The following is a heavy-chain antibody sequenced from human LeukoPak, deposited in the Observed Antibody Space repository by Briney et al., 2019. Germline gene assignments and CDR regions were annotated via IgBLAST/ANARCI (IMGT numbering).Heavy chain of an antibody. CDR1: GFNFRYYA. CDR3: AKVAAAGTHLDY. CDR2: ISGSGGTT. D-gene: IGHD6-13*01. J-gene: IGHJ4*02. Sequence: GGSLRLSCAASGFNFRYYAMTWVRQAPGKGLEWVSGISGSGGTTYYADSVKGRFTISRDNSKNMLYLQMNSLRAEEKALYYCAKVAAAGTHLDYWGQGTLVTVSS. V-gene: IGHV3-23*01.